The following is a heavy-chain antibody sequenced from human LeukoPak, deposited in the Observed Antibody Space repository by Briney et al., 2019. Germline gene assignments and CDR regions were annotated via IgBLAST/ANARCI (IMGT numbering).Heavy chain of an antibody. J-gene: IGHJ4*02. Sequence: GGSLRLSCAASGFTFSKASMSWVRQAPGKGLEWVGRIKSTTDGGTTDYAAPVKGRFSISRDDSKNTLYLQMNTVKTEDTAVYYCTTKRRSCSGGSCPPGYWGQGTLVTVSS. V-gene: IGHV3-15*01. CDR1: GFTFSKAS. CDR2: IKSTTDGGTT. D-gene: IGHD2-15*01. CDR3: TTKRRSCSGGSCPPGY.